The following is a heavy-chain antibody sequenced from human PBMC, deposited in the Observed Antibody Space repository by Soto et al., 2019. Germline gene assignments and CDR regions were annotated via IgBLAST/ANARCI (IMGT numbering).Heavy chain of an antibody. Sequence: GGSLRLSCAASGFTFSGSAMHWVRQASGKGLEWVGRIRSKANSYATAYAASVKGRFTISRDDSKNTAYLQMNSLKTEDTAVYYCEAYCGGDCYSRPRDYWGQGT. CDR3: EAYCGGDCYSRPRDY. D-gene: IGHD2-21*02. CDR2: IRSKANSYAT. J-gene: IGHJ4*02. V-gene: IGHV3-73*01. CDR1: GFTFSGSA.